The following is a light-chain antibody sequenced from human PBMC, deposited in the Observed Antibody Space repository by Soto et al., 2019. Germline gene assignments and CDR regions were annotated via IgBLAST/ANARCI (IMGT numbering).Light chain of an antibody. CDR1: QTVSSSY. CDR3: LQHDSSPYT. J-gene: IGKJ2*01. CDR2: GAS. Sequence: EIVLTQSPGTLSLSPGEKATLSCRASQTVSSSYLAWYQQKPGQSPRLLIYGASNRATGIPDRFSGSGSGTDFTLTITRLGPEDLAVYYCLQHDSSPYTFGQGTKLEI. V-gene: IGKV3-20*01.